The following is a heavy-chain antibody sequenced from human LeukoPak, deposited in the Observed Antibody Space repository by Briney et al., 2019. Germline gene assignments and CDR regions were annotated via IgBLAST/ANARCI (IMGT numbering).Heavy chain of an antibody. CDR3: ARARAYCSSTSCYFDY. V-gene: IGHV1-8*01. J-gene: IGHJ4*02. CDR1: GYTFTSYD. CDR2: MSPNSGDT. Sequence: AASVKVSCKASGYTFTSYDFNWVRQATGQRPEWMGWMSPNSGDTGYAQKFQDRVTMTRNTSISTAYMELSSLRSDDTAVYYCARARAYCSSTSCYFDYRGQGTLVTVSS. D-gene: IGHD2-2*01.